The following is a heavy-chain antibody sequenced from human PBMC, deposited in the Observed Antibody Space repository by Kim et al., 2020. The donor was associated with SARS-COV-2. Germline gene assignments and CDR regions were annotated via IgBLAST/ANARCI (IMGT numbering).Heavy chain of an antibody. CDR2: FDPEDGET. CDR3: ATFQAGYHDSSGYYLPLWY. V-gene: IGHV1-24*01. D-gene: IGHD3-22*01. Sequence: ASVKVSCKVSGYTLTELSMHWVRQAPGKGLEWMGGFDPEDGETIYAQKFQGRVTMTEDTSTDTAYMELSSLRSEDTAVYYCATFQAGYHDSSGYYLPLWYWGQGTLVTVSS. J-gene: IGHJ4*02. CDR1: GYTLTELS.